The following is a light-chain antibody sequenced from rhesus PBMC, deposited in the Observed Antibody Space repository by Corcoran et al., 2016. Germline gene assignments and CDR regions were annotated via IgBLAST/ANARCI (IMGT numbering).Light chain of an antibody. CDR2: YHSDSDK. J-gene: IGLJ6*01. Sequence: QPVLTQPSSHSASPGAPARLTCTLSSGFSVGDFWIQWYQQKPGSPPRYLLYYHSDSDKHQGSGVPSRFSGSNDASANAGILHISGRQPEDEADYYCCTWHGNSKTHVFGSGTKLTVL. V-gene: IGLV5-95*01. CDR1: SGFSVGDFW. CDR3: CTWHGNSKTHV.